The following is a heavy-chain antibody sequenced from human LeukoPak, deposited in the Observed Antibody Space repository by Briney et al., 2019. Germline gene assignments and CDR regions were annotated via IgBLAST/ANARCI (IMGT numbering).Heavy chain of an antibody. CDR2: INHSGST. CDR3: ARVLEGSSGQHWYFDL. D-gene: IGHD6-19*01. CDR1: GGSFSGYY. V-gene: IGHV4-34*01. J-gene: IGHJ2*01. Sequence: PSETLSLTCAVYGGSFSGYYWRWIRQPPGKGLEWIGEINHSGSTNYNPSLKSRVTISVDTSKNQFSLRLSSVTAADTAVYYCARVLEGSSGQHWYFDLWGRGTLVTVSS.